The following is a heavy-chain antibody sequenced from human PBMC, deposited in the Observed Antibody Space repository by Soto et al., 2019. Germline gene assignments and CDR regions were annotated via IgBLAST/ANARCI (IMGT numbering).Heavy chain of an antibody. Sequence: ASVKVSCKASGYTFTSYAMHWVRQAPGQRLEWMGWINAGNGNTKYSQKFQGRVTITADESTSTAYMELSSLRSEDTAVYYCARLNAYYDFWSGPTENDAFDIWGQGTMVTVSS. CDR3: ARLNAYYDFWSGPTENDAFDI. J-gene: IGHJ3*02. D-gene: IGHD3-3*01. V-gene: IGHV1-3*01. CDR2: INAGNGNT. CDR1: GYTFTSYA.